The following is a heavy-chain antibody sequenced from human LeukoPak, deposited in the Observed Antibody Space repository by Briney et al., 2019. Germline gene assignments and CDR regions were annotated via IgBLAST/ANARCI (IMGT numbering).Heavy chain of an antibody. Sequence: ASVKVSCKASGGTFSSYGISWVRQAPGQGLEWMGGIIPIFGTANYAQKFQGRVTITADESTSTAYMELGSLRSEDTAVYYCARSDEYRSSSRYYGMDVWGQGTTVTVSS. CDR1: GGTFSSYG. D-gene: IGHD6-6*01. CDR3: ARSDEYRSSSRYYGMDV. J-gene: IGHJ6*02. V-gene: IGHV1-69*13. CDR2: IIPIFGTA.